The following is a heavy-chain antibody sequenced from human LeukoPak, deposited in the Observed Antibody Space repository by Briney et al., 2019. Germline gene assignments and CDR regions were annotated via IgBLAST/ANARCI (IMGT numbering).Heavy chain of an antibody. J-gene: IGHJ4*02. CDR2: INIDGSTI. D-gene: IGHD2-2*01. Sequence: GGSLRLSCVPSGFTFSSYWMHWVRQAPGKGLVWVSRINIDGSTINYADSVKGRFTSSRDNAKNTLYLQMNSLRAEDTAVYYCARAGQYRFDYWGQGTLVTVSS. CDR1: GFTFSSYW. V-gene: IGHV3-74*01. CDR3: ARAGQYRFDY.